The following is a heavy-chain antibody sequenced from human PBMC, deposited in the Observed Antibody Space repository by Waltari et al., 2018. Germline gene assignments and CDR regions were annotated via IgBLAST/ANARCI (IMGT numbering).Heavy chain of an antibody. CDR3: ARDGYSSGYYYFDY. V-gene: IGHV1-69*05. Sequence: QVQLVQSGAEVKKPGSSVKVSCKASGGTFSSYAISWVRQAPGQGLEWMGGIIPFFGTANYAQKFQGRVTITTDESTSTAYMELSSLRSEDTAVYYCARDGYSSGYYYFDYWGQGTLVTVSS. D-gene: IGHD3-22*01. CDR1: GGTFSSYA. J-gene: IGHJ4*02. CDR2: IIPFFGTA.